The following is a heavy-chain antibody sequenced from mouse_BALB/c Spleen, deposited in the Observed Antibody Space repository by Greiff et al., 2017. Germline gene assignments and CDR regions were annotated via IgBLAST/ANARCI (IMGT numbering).Heavy chain of an antibody. CDR3: ARGEGNYRASWFAY. V-gene: IGHV2-2*02. CDR1: GFSLTSYG. J-gene: IGHJ3*01. CDR2: IWSGGST. Sequence: QVQLQQSGPGLVQPSQSLSITCTVSGFSLTSYGVHWVSQSPGKGLEWLGVIWSGGSTDYKAAFISRLSISKDNSKSQVFFKMNSLQANDTAIYYCARGEGNYRASWFAYWGQGTLVTVSA. D-gene: IGHD2-1*01.